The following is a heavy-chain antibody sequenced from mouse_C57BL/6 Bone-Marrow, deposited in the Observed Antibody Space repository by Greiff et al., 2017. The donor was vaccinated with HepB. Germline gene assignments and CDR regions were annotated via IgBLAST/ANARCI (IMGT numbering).Heavy chain of an antibody. CDR2: IDPEDGDT. CDR1: GFNIKDYY. CDR3: TPIYYYGSSYFDY. Sequence: VQLQQSGAELVRPGASVKLSCTASGFNIKDYYMHWVKQRPEQGLEWIGRIDPEDGDTEYAPKFQGKATMTADTSSNTAYLQLSSLTSEDTAVYYCTPIYYYGSSYFDYWGQGTTLTVSS. V-gene: IGHV14-1*01. J-gene: IGHJ2*01. D-gene: IGHD1-1*01.